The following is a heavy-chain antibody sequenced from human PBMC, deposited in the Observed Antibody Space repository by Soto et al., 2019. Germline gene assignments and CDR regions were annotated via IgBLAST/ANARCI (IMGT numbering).Heavy chain of an antibody. CDR3: ARGHVTMIVVVITAFDI. Sequence: ASVKVSRKGSGYTFSNYGISRVRQAPGQRVEWMGWISAYNGNTNYAQKLQGRVTMTTDTSTSTAYMELRSLRSDDTAVYYCARGHVTMIVVVITAFDIWGQGTMVTVSS. CDR1: GYTFSNYG. CDR2: ISAYNGNT. J-gene: IGHJ3*02. D-gene: IGHD3-22*01. V-gene: IGHV1-18*01.